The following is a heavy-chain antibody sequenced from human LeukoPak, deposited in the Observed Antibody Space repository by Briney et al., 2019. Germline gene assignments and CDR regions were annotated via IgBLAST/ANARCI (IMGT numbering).Heavy chain of an antibody. Sequence: SETLSLTCTVSGGSISSYYWSWIRQPPGKGLEWIGYIYYSGSTNYNPSLKSRVTISVDTSKNQFSLKLSSVTAADTAVYYCATSMTRTYYFDYWGQGTLVTVSS. J-gene: IGHJ4*02. CDR1: GGSISSYY. CDR3: ATSMTRTYYFDY. CDR2: IYYSGST. D-gene: IGHD2-2*01. V-gene: IGHV4-59*01.